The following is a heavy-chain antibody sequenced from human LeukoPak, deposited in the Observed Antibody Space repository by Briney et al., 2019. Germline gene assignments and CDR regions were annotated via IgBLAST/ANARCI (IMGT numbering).Heavy chain of an antibody. V-gene: IGHV3-21*01. CDR3: AREPYSGSYHYYYYYMDV. CDR2: ISSSSSYI. D-gene: IGHD1-26*01. J-gene: IGHJ6*03. Sequence: GGSLRLSCAASGFTFSSYSMNWVRQAPGKGLEWVSSISSSSSYIYYADSVKGRFTISRDNAKNSLYLQMNSPRAEDTAVYYCAREPYSGSYHYYYYYMDVWGKGTTVTVSS. CDR1: GFTFSSYS.